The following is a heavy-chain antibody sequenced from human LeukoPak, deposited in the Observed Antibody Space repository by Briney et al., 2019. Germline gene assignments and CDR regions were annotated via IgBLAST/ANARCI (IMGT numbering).Heavy chain of an antibody. J-gene: IGHJ4*02. V-gene: IGHV1-8*02. CDR1: GYTFTSYD. Sequence: GASVKVSCKASGYTFTSYDINWVRQATGQGLEWMGWMNPNSGNTGYAQKFQGRVTMTRDTSISTAYMELSRLRSDDTAVYYCARDRRYGSGSYHPFDYWGQGTLVTVSS. D-gene: IGHD3-10*01. CDR2: MNPNSGNT. CDR3: ARDRRYGSGSYHPFDY.